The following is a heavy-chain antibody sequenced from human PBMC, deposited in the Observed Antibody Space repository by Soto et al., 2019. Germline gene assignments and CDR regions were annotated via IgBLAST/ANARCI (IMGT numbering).Heavy chain of an antibody. D-gene: IGHD5-12*01. CDR3: ARFFRGGGYKPRTCGRDF. V-gene: IGHV4-31*03. CDR2: IYYSGST. Sequence: SETLSLTCTVSGGSISSDIYYWSWIRQHPGKGLEWIGYIYYSGSTYYNPSLKSRVTISVDTSKNQFSLKLSSVTAADTAVNYCARFFRGGGYKPRTCGRDFWGKGTTVTVSS. J-gene: IGHJ6*04. CDR1: GGSISSDIYY.